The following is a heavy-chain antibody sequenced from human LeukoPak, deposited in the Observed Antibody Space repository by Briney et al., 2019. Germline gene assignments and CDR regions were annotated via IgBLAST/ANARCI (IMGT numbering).Heavy chain of an antibody. D-gene: IGHD4-17*01. Sequence: SQTLSLTCTVSGGSISSGGYYWSWIRQHPGKGLEWIGYIYYSGSTYYNPSLKSRVTISVDTSKNQFSLKLSSVTAADTAVYYCARDYGDYDGTLDAFDIWGQGTMVTVSS. V-gene: IGHV4-31*03. CDR1: GGSISSGGYY. CDR3: ARDYGDYDGTLDAFDI. CDR2: IYYSGST. J-gene: IGHJ3*02.